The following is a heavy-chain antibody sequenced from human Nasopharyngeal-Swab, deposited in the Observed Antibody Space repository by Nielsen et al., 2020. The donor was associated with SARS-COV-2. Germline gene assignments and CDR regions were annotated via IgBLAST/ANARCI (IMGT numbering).Heavy chain of an antibody. CDR1: GYTFTTYA. CDR2: INPSGGST. J-gene: IGHJ4*02. D-gene: IGHD3-22*01. Sequence: ASVKVSCKASGYTFTTYAMNWVRQAPGQGLEWMGIINPSGGSTSYAQKFQGRVTMTRDTSTSTVYMELSSLRSEDTAVYYCARAWYYYDSSGYETEYYFDYWGQGTLVTVSS. CDR3: ARAWYYYDSSGYETEYYFDY. V-gene: IGHV1-46*01.